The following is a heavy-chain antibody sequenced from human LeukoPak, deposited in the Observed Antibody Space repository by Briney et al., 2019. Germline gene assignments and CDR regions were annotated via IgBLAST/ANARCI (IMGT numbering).Heavy chain of an antibody. Sequence: GGSLRLSCAASGFTFSSYAMSWVRQAPGKGLEWVSAISGSGGSTYYADSVKGRFTISRDNSKNTLYPQMNSLRAEDTAVYYCAKDLLRVDEADIVVVVAAYYYYYYGMDVWGQGTTVTVSS. CDR2: ISGSGGST. CDR1: GFTFSSYA. D-gene: IGHD2-15*01. J-gene: IGHJ6*02. V-gene: IGHV3-23*01. CDR3: AKDLLRVDEADIVVVVAAYYYYYYGMDV.